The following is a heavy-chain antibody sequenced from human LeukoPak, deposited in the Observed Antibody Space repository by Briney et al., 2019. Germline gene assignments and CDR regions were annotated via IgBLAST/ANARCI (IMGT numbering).Heavy chain of an antibody. D-gene: IGHD6-13*01. J-gene: IGHJ4*02. CDR1: GYTFTSYA. CDR2: INAGNGNT. Sequence: ASVKVCCKASGYTFTSYAMHWVRQAPGQRLEWMGWINAGNGNTKYSQKFQGRVTITRDTSASTAYVELSSLRSEDTAVYYCARVASSSWYFYWGQGTLVTVSS. CDR3: ARVASSSWYFY. V-gene: IGHV1-3*01.